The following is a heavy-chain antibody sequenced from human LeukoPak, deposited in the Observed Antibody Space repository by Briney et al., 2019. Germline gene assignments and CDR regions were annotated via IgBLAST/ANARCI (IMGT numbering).Heavy chain of an antibody. J-gene: IGHJ4*02. Sequence: SETLSLACTVSGGSISSYYWSWIRQSPGKGLEWIGYIYSGSTNYNPSLKSRVTISVDTSKNQFSLKLSSVTAADTAVYYCASSRFEGDCYSDWGQGTLVTVSS. CDR2: IYSGST. D-gene: IGHD2-21*02. V-gene: IGHV4-59*01. CDR3: ASSRFEGDCYSD. CDR1: GGSISSYY.